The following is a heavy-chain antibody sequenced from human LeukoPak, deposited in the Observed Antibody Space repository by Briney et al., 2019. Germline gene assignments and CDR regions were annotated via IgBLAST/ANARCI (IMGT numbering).Heavy chain of an antibody. CDR2: IWYDGSNK. Sequence: GGSLRLSCAASGFTFSSYGMHWVRQAPGKGLEWVAVIWYDGSNKYYADSVKGRFTISRDNSKNTLYLQMNSLRAEDTAVYYCAKDPRMGVTTSRGYYFDYWGQGTLVTVSS. V-gene: IGHV3-33*06. J-gene: IGHJ4*02. CDR1: GFTFSSYG. CDR3: AKDPRMGVTTSRGYYFDY. D-gene: IGHD2-21*02.